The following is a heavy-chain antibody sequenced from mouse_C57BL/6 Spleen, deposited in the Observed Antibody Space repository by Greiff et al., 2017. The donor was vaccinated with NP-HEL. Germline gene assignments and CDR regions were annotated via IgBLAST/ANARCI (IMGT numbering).Heavy chain of an antibody. D-gene: IGHD1-1*01. CDR1: GYTFTSYG. V-gene: IGHV1-81*01. Sequence: QVQLKESGAELARPGASVKLSCKASGYTFTSYGISWVKQRTGQGLEWIGEIYPRSGNTYYNEKFKGKATLTADKSSSTAYMELRSLTSEDSAVYFCARWGTTVPLDYWGQGTTLTVSS. CDR2: IYPRSGNT. J-gene: IGHJ2*01. CDR3: ARWGTTVPLDY.